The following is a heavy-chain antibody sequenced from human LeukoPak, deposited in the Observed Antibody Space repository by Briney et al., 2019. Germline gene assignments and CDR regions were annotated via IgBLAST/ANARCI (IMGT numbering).Heavy chain of an antibody. CDR3: ARGRYCSSTSCYEDWFDP. CDR2: IYCDGSST. J-gene: IGHJ5*02. CDR1: GFTFRSYW. V-gene: IGHV3-74*01. D-gene: IGHD2-2*01. Sequence: GALRLSCAASGFTFRSYWMHWVRQTPGEGVGWVSRIYCDGSSTSYADSVKGRFTISRDNAKNTLYLQMNSLRAEDTAVYYCARGRYCSSTSCYEDWFDPWGQGTLVTVSS.